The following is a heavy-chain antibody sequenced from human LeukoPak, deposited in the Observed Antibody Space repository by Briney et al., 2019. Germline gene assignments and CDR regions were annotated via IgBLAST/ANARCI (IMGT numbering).Heavy chain of an antibody. Sequence: PSETLSLTCTVSGGSISSGGYYWSWIRQHPGKGPEWIGYIYHSGRAYYNPSLKSRVSISVDTSKNQFSLNLSSVTAADTAVYYCARDGGLSSQSSYFFDYWGQGALVTVSS. CDR1: GGSISSGGYY. CDR3: ARDGGLSSQSSYFFDY. J-gene: IGHJ4*02. V-gene: IGHV4-31*03. D-gene: IGHD3-16*01. CDR2: IYHSGRA.